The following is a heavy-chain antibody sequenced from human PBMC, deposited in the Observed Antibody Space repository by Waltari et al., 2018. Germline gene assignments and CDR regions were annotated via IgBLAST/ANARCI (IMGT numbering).Heavy chain of an antibody. Sequence: EVQLVESGGGLVQPGGYLRLSCAASGFSFSPWSMNWVRQAPGKGLEWVSYISGSSGAIYYADSVKGRFTVSRDNAKNSLYLQMNSLSGEDTAMYYCARDNGGAFDVWGRGTMVTVSS. CDR1: GFSFSPWS. CDR3: ARDNGGAFDV. CDR2: ISGSSGAI. J-gene: IGHJ3*01. D-gene: IGHD3-10*01. V-gene: IGHV3-48*01.